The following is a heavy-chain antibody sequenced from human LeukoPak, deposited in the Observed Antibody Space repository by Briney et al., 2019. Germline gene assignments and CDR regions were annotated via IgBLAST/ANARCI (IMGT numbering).Heavy chain of an antibody. Sequence: GGSLRLSCAASGFTFDDYAMHWVRQAPGKGLEWVSGISWNSGSIGYADSVKGGFTISRDNAKNSLYLQMNSLRAEDTALYYCARLTQQLGADPWGQGTLVTVSS. CDR3: ARLTQQLGADP. J-gene: IGHJ5*02. D-gene: IGHD6-13*01. CDR2: ISWNSGSI. V-gene: IGHV3-9*01. CDR1: GFTFDDYA.